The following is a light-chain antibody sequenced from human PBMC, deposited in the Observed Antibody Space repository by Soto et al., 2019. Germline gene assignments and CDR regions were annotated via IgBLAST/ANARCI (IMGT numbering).Light chain of an antibody. J-gene: IGKJ2*01. Sequence: DIVMPQSPDSLAVSLGERATINCKSSQSVLYSSNNKNYLAWYQQRPVQPPKLLIYWASTRDSGVPDRFRGSGSGTEYTRTITSLQAKDVSVYSGQQYESTPPTYGQGTKVEIK. CDR3: QQYESTPPT. CDR2: WAS. CDR1: QSVLYSSNNKNY. V-gene: IGKV4-1*01.